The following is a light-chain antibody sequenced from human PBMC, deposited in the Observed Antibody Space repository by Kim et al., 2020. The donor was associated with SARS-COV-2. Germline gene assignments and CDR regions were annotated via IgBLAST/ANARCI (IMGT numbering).Light chain of an antibody. CDR3: QKYNRAPWT. J-gene: IGKJ1*01. V-gene: IGKV1-27*01. Sequence: ASVGDRVTITCRASQGISNSLAWYQQKPGKVPKLLIYAASALQSGVPSRFSGSGSGTDFTLTISSLQPEDVATYYCQKYNRAPWTFGQGTKVEIK. CDR2: AAS. CDR1: QGISNS.